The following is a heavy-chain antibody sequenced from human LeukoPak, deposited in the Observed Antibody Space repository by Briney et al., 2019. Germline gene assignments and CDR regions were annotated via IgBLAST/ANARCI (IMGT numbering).Heavy chain of an antibody. CDR2: INHSGST. CDR3: ARVRYDSSRVYNWFDP. D-gene: IGHD3-22*01. J-gene: IGHJ5*02. Sequence: SETLSLTCAVYGGSFSGYYWSWIRQPPGKGLEWIGEINHSGSTNYNPSLKSRVTISVDTSKNQFSLKLSSVTAADTAVYYCARVRYDSSRVYNWFDPWGQGTLVTVSS. V-gene: IGHV4-34*01. CDR1: GGSFSGYY.